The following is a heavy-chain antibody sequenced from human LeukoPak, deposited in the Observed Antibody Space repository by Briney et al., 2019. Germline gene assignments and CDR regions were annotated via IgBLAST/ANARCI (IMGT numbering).Heavy chain of an antibody. CDR1: AFTVSSSF. J-gene: IGHJ3*02. CDR2: IYSNGNT. D-gene: IGHD5-24*01. CDR3: ARTNNYAFDI. V-gene: IGHV3-53*01. Sequence: ADSAFTVSSSFMSWVRQSPGKGLEWVSIIYSNGNTHYADSVRGRFTISRDNSMNTLYLQMNNLRAEDTAVYYCARTNNYAFDIWGLGTMVTVSS.